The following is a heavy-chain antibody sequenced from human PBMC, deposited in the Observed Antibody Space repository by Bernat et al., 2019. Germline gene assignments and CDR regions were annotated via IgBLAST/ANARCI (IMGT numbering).Heavy chain of an antibody. D-gene: IGHD2-15*01. CDR3: ARDRGCSGGSCYSGSYYYGMDV. CDR1: GFTFSSFT. J-gene: IGHJ6*02. CDR2: VSYDGSNN. Sequence: VQLVESGGGVVQPGRSLRLSCAASGFTFSSFTMHWVRQAPGKGLEWVAVVSYDGSNNYYADSVKGRFTISRDNSKNTLYLQMNSLRAEDTAVYYCARDRGCSGGSCYSGSYYYGMDVWGQGTTVTVSS. V-gene: IGHV3-30-3*01.